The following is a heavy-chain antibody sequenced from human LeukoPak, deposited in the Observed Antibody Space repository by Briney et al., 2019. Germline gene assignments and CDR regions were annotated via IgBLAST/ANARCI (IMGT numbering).Heavy chain of an antibody. Sequence: GGSLRLSCETSGFTFNNYAMSWGRQAPGKGLEWVSTITSGGVSKYYADSVKGRFTISRDNSKNTLYLQMNSLSAEDTALYYCAKDQASCRGRECLLFDNWGQGTLVTVSS. CDR1: GFTFNNYA. D-gene: IGHD2-15*01. CDR2: ITSGGVSK. V-gene: IGHV3-23*01. CDR3: AKDQASCRGRECLLFDN. J-gene: IGHJ4*02.